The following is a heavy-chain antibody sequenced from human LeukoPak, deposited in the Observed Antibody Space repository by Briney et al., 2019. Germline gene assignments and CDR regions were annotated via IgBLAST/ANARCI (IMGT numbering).Heavy chain of an antibody. CDR3: ATALDYDDSRDY. J-gene: IGHJ4*02. Sequence: GGSLRLSCAASGFTFNNYWMHWVRQAPGKGLEWVSYISDSSRTIYYADSVKGRFTISRDNAENSLSLQMNSLRAEDTAVYYCATALDYDDSRDYWGQGTLVTVSS. CDR2: ISDSSRTI. V-gene: IGHV3-48*04. CDR1: GFTFNNYW. D-gene: IGHD4-17*01.